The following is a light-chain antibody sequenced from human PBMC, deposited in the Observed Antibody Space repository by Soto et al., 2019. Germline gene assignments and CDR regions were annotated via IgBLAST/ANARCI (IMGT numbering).Light chain of an antibody. J-gene: IGKJ1*01. CDR1: QTISSW. CDR3: QQANSFPRT. Sequence: DLQMTQSPSSLSASVGDRVTITCRASQTISSWLAWYQQKPGSAPKLLIYDTSSLRSGVPSRFSGSASGTDFTLTVSHLQPNDSATYYCQQANSFPRTFGQGTKVEIK. CDR2: DTS. V-gene: IGKV1-12*01.